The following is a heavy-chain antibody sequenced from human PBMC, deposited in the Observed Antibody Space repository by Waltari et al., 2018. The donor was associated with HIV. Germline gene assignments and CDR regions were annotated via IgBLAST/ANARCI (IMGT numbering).Heavy chain of an antibody. CDR3: TTVLRFGDFITAY. CDR2: FNSKTDGGTA. J-gene: IGHJ4*02. D-gene: IGHD3-3*01. Sequence: EIQLVESGGCLVKPRGSGRLPCAGSGFTFNNARMSWVRQAPGKGTGWGGRFNSKTDGGTADYAAPVKGRFTVSKDESKNTLYLRMTGLKTEDTAVYYCTTVLRFGDFITAYWGQGTLVTVSS. CDR1: GFTFNNAR. V-gene: IGHV3-15*01.